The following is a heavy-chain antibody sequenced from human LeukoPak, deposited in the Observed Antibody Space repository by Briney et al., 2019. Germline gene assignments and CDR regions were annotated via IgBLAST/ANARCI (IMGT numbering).Heavy chain of an antibody. D-gene: IGHD6-13*01. CDR3: ARGCYGESSSSWYWFDP. CDR1: GYTFTSYA. J-gene: IGHJ5*02. Sequence: ASVKVSCKASGYTFTSYAMHWVRQAPGQRLEWMGWINAGNGNTKYSQKLQGRVTITRDTSASTAYMELSSLRSEDTAVYYCARGCYGESSSSWYWFDPWGQGALVTVSS. V-gene: IGHV1-3*01. CDR2: INAGNGNT.